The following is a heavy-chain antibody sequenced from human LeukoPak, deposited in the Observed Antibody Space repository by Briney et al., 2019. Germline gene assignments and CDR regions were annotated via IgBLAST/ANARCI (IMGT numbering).Heavy chain of an antibody. CDR3: ARAYSSGMGV. CDR1: GGSISSSSW. CDR2: IFHTGST. Sequence: PSETLSLTCAVSGGSISSSSWWTWVRQPPGRGLEWIGEIFHTGSTNYNPSLKSRVTISMVKSKNQFSLRLSSVTAAADTAVYYCARAYSSGMGVWGQGTTVTVSS. V-gene: IGHV4-4*02. D-gene: IGHD2-21*01. J-gene: IGHJ6*02.